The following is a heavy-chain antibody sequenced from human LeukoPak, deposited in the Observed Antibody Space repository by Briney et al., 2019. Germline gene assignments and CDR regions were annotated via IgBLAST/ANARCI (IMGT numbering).Heavy chain of an antibody. J-gene: IGHJ3*02. CDR3: ARGGYYDRSGNSYKFGFDM. D-gene: IGHD3-22*01. CDR2: IYYSGST. CDR1: GGSISSYY. Sequence: SETLSLTCTVSGGSISSYYWSWIRQPPGKRLEWIGHIYYSGSTNYNPSLKSRVTISVDTSKNQFSLKLSSVTAADTAVYYCARGGYYDRSGNSYKFGFDMWGQGTMVTVSS. V-gene: IGHV4-59*01.